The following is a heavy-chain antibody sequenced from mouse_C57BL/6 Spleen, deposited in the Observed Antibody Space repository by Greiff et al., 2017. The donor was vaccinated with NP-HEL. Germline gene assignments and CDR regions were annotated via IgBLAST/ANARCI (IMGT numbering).Heavy chain of an antibody. D-gene: IGHD1-1*01. V-gene: IGHV1-18*01. J-gene: IGHJ2*01. Sequence: VQLQQSGPELVKPGASVKIPCKASGYTFTDYNMDWVKQSHGKSLEWIGDINPNNGGTIYNQKFKGKATLTVDKSSSTAYMELRSLTSEDTAVYYCARRGDYYGSSYYFDYWGQGTTLTVSS. CDR2: INPNNGGT. CDR1: GYTFTDYN. CDR3: ARRGDYYGSSYYFDY.